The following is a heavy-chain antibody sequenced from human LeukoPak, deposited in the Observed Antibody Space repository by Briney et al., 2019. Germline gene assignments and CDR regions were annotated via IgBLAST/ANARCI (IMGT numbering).Heavy chain of an antibody. J-gene: IGHJ4*02. CDR3: ARESPTYSSGWYKDF. Sequence: KTSETLSLTCTVSGGSISYYYWSWVRQPAGEGLEWIGRIYISGSTNYNPSLKSRVTISIDKSNNQFFLKLNSVTAADTAVYYCARESPTYSSGWYKDFWGQGTLVTVSS. CDR1: GGSISYYY. CDR2: IYISGST. D-gene: IGHD6-19*01. V-gene: IGHV4-4*07.